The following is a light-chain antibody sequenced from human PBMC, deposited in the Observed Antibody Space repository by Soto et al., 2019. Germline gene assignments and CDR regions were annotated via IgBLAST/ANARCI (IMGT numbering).Light chain of an antibody. CDR2: AAS. CDR1: QNINSW. CDR3: QQYDANPWT. Sequence: DIQMTQSPSTLSASVGDRVTITCRASQNINSWLAWYQQKPGKAPKLLIYAASSLESGVPSRFSGSRSGTEFTLTISSLQPDDFATYYCQQYDANPWTFGQGNKVEIK. V-gene: IGKV1-5*01. J-gene: IGKJ1*01.